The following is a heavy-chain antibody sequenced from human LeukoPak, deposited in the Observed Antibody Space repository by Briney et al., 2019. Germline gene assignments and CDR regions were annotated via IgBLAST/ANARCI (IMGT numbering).Heavy chain of an antibody. CDR1: GYSISSGYY. D-gene: IGHD2-21*02. CDR3: AKCGFTGLLDVSHLDY. J-gene: IGHJ4*02. Sequence: SETLSLTCTVSGYSISSGYYWGWIRQPPGKGLEWIGSIYHSGSTYYNPSLKSRVTISVDTSKNQFPLKLSSVTAADTAVYYCAKCGFTGLLDVSHLDYWGQGTLVTVSS. CDR2: IYHSGST. V-gene: IGHV4-38-2*02.